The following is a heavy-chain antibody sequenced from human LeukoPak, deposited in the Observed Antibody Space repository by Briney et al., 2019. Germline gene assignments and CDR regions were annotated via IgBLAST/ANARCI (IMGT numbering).Heavy chain of an antibody. CDR2: INNSGGST. J-gene: IGHJ4*02. D-gene: IGHD1-26*01. CDR1: GFTLNNYA. Sequence: PGGSLRLSCAASGFTLNNYAMSWVRQAPGKGLEWVSIINNSGGSTYYADSVKGRFTISRDLFKNTLYLQMNSLRAEDTALYYCARKYSGTNPFDYWGQGTLVTVSS. V-gene: IGHV3-23*01. CDR3: ARKYSGTNPFDY.